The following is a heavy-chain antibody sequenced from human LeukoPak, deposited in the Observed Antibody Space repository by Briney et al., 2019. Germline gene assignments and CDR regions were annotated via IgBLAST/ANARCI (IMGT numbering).Heavy chain of an antibody. D-gene: IGHD1-26*01. Sequence: ASVKVSCKVSGYTLTESSMHWVRQAPGKGLEWMGGFDPEDGETIYAQKFQGRVTMTEDTSTDTAYMELSSLRSEDTAVYYCATVTSGEVGATGMDVWGQGTTVTVSS. CDR1: GYTLTESS. V-gene: IGHV1-24*01. J-gene: IGHJ6*02. CDR2: FDPEDGET. CDR3: ATVTSGEVGATGMDV.